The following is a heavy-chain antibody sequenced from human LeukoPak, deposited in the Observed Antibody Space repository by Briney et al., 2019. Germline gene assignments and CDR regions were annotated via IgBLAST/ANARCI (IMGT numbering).Heavy chain of an antibody. CDR1: GYTFTGYY. CDR3: ARVSSGWYYYYGMDV. Sequence: ASVKVSCKASGYTFTGYYMHWVRQAPGQGVEGMGWINPNSGGTNYAQKFQGRVTMTRDTSISTAYMEPSRLRSDDTAVYYCARVSSGWYYYYGMDVWGQGTTVTVSS. V-gene: IGHV1-2*02. D-gene: IGHD6-19*01. J-gene: IGHJ6*02. CDR2: INPNSGGT.